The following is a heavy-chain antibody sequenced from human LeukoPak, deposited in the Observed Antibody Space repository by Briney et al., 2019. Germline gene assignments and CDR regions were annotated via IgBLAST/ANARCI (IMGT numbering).Heavy chain of an antibody. CDR2: ISGSGGST. D-gene: IGHD2-15*01. V-gene: IGHV3-23*01. Sequence: GGSLRLSCAASGFTFNNYDMNWVRQAPGKGLDWVSGISGSGGSTYYADSVKGRFTISRDNAKNSLYLQMNSLRAEDTAMYHCARAVVVANGAFDIWGQGTMVTVSS. CDR1: GFTFNNYD. J-gene: IGHJ3*02. CDR3: ARAVVVANGAFDI.